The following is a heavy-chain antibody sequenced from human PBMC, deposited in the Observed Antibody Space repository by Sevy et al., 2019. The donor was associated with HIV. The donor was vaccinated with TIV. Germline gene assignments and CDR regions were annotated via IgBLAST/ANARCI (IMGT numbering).Heavy chain of an antibody. CDR2: MTPNSGNT. J-gene: IGHJ4*02. CDR1: GYTFSTSD. D-gene: IGHD2-21*01. V-gene: IGHV1-8*01. CDR3: ARRAVGCGVSGFDH. Sequence: ASVKVSCKASGYTFSTSDISWVRQATGQGLEWMGWMTPNSGNTAYAQKFQGRVIMTRNISTSTAYMELSSLRSNDTAVYYCARRAVGCGVSGFDHWGQGTLVTVSS.